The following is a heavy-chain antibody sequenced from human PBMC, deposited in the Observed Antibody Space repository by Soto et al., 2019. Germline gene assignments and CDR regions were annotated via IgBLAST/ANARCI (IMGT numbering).Heavy chain of an antibody. Sequence: SQTLSLTCAISGDSVSSNSAAWSWIRQSPSRGLEWLGRTYYRSKWYNDYAVSVKSRITINPDTSKNQFSLQLNSVTPEDTAVYYCARDDYDSSVLEYWFDPWGQGTLVTVSS. V-gene: IGHV6-1*01. CDR1: GDSVSSNSAA. CDR3: ARDDYDSSVLEYWFDP. CDR2: TYYRSKWYN. D-gene: IGHD3-22*01. J-gene: IGHJ5*02.